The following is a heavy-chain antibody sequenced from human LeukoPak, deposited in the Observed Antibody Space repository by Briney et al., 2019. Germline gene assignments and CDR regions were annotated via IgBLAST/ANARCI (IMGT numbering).Heavy chain of an antibody. Sequence: PGQSLRLSCDASGFSINTYTMYWVRQAPGQGLEWVSGIRSSDGMTYYADSVRGRFTISTDNSKNTLYLQMNSLRAEDTAVYYCARDGYSYGYSNVWSWAFDIWGQGTMVTVSS. CDR1: GFSINTYT. V-gene: IGHV3-23*01. D-gene: IGHD5-18*01. J-gene: IGHJ3*02. CDR3: ARDGYSYGYSNVWSWAFDI. CDR2: IRSSDGMT.